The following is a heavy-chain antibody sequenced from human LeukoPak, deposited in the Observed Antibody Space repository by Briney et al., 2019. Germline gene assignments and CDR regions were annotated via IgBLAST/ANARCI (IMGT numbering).Heavy chain of an antibody. V-gene: IGHV4-34*01. CDR2: INHSGST. CDR1: GGSFSGYY. D-gene: IGHD1-26*01. J-gene: IGHJ4*02. CDR3: ARGLKKSGSYHFDY. Sequence: SETLSLTCAVYGGSFSGYYWSWIRQPPGKGLEWIGEINHSGSTNYNPSLKSRVTISVDTSKNQFSLKLSSVTAADTAVYYCARGLKKSGSYHFDYWGQGTLVTVSS.